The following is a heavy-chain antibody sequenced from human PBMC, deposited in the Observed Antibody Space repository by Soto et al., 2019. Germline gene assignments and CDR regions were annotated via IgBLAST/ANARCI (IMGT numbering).Heavy chain of an antibody. CDR2: IYYSGST. D-gene: IGHD4-17*01. CDR3: ARLLDDYGDYGYFDY. CDR1: GGSISSYY. J-gene: IGHJ4*02. V-gene: IGHV4-59*01. Sequence: SETLSLTCSVSGGSISSYYWSWIRQPPGKGLEWIGYIYYSGSTNYNPSLKSRVTISVDTSKNQFSLKLSSVTAADTAVYYCARLLDDYGDYGYFDYWGQGTLVTVSS.